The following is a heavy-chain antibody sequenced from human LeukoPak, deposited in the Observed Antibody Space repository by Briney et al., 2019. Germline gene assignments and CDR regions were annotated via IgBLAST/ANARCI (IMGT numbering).Heavy chain of an antibody. Sequence: SETLSHTCTVSGGSISSGSYYWSWIRQPAGKGLEWIGRIYTSGSTNYNPSLKSRVTISVDTSKNQFSLKLSSVTAADTAVYYCARTMTRTTVVTLWGQGTLVTVSS. D-gene: IGHD4-23*01. CDR3: ARTMTRTTVVTL. CDR2: IYTSGST. CDR1: GGSISSGSYY. V-gene: IGHV4-61*02. J-gene: IGHJ4*02.